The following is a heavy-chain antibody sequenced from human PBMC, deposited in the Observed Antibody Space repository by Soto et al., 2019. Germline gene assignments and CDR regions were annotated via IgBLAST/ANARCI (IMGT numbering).Heavy chain of an antibody. V-gene: IGHV1-8*01. Sequence: QVQLVQSGAEVKKPGASVKVSCKASGYTFTSYDINWVRQATGQGLEWMGRMNPNNGNTAYAQKFQGRVTMNRTTSISTAYMELSSLRSEDTAVYYCARGADNWNDGYWFDPWGQGTLVTVSS. J-gene: IGHJ5*02. CDR2: MNPNNGNT. CDR1: GYTFTSYD. CDR3: ARGADNWNDGYWFDP. D-gene: IGHD1-1*01.